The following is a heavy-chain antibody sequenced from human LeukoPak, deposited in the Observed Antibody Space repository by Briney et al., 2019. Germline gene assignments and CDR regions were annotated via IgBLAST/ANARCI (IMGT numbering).Heavy chain of an antibody. CDR3: AKGEMATGYFDY. D-gene: IGHD5-24*01. V-gene: IGHV3-30*18. Sequence: GGSLRLSCAASGFTFSIYGMHWVRQAPGKGLEWVALISYDGSNKYYADSVKGRFTISRDNSKNTVYLQMNSLRAEDTAVYYCAKGEMATGYFDYWGQGTLVTVSS. CDR2: ISYDGSNK. CDR1: GFTFSIYG. J-gene: IGHJ4*02.